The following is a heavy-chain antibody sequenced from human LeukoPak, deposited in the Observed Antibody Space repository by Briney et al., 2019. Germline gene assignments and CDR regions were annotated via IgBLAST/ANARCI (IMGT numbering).Heavy chain of an antibody. V-gene: IGHV3-21*01. Sequence: GGSLRLSCAASGFTFSSYSMNWVRQAPGKGLEWVSSISSSSSYIYYADSVKGRFTISRDNAKNSLYLQMNSLRAEDTAVYYCASPGGVGLMAAAGTWGQGTLVTVSS. J-gene: IGHJ5*02. CDR3: ASPGGVGLMAAAGT. CDR1: GFTFSSYS. CDR2: ISSSSSYI. D-gene: IGHD6-13*01.